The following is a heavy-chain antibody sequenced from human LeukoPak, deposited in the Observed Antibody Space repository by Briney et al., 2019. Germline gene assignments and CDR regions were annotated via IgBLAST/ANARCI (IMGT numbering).Heavy chain of an antibody. D-gene: IGHD6-19*01. J-gene: IGHJ3*02. CDR3: AGPGVAGTSALWGKGPNDAFDI. CDR1: GYTFTGYY. V-gene: IGHV1-2*02. CDR2: INPNSGGT. Sequence: ASVKVSCKASGYTFTGYYMHWVRQAPGQGLEWMGWINPNSGGTNYAQKFQGRVTMARDTSISTAYMELSRLRSDDTAVYYCAGPGVAGTSALWGKGPNDAFDIWGQGTMVTVSS.